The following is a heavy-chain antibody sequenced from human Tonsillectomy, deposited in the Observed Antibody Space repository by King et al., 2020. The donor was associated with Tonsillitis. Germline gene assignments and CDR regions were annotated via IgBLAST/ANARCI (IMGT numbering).Heavy chain of an antibody. CDR1: GGSISTYY. V-gene: IGHV4-59*01. Sequence: QLQESGPGLVKPSETLSLTCTVSGGSISTYYWNWIRQPPGKGLQWIGYIYYSGSINYNPSLKSRVTMSVDTSKNQFSLKLSSVTTADTAVYYCARGETTSSCIDSWGQGTLVTVSS. J-gene: IGHJ4*02. D-gene: IGHD6-13*01. CDR3: ARGETTSSCIDS. CDR2: IYYSGSI.